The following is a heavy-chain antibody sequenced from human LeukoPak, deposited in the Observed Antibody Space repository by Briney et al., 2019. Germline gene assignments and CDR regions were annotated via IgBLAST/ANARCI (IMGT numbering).Heavy chain of an antibody. Sequence: ASVKVSCKASGYTFTSYYMHWVRQAPGQGLEWMGIINPSGGSTSYSQKFQGRVTITRDTSTSTVYMELSSLRSEDTAVYYCARESGQIVGDSSLGNDYWGKGNLVSVS. J-gene: IGHJ4*02. CDR2: INPSGGST. D-gene: IGHD3-22*01. CDR1: GYTFTSYY. CDR3: ARESGQIVGDSSLGNDY. V-gene: IGHV1-46*01.